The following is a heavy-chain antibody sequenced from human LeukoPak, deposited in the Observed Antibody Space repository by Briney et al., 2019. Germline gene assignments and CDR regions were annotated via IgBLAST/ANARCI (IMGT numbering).Heavy chain of an antibody. J-gene: IGHJ5*02. Sequence: GGSLRLSCAASGFTFSSYAMSWVRQAPGKGLEWVSAISGSGGSTYYADSVKGRFTISRDNSKNTLYLQMNSLRAEDTAVYYCAKDTLNCSGGSCHMFDPWGQGPWSPSPQ. V-gene: IGHV3-23*01. D-gene: IGHD2-15*01. CDR1: GFTFSSYA. CDR2: ISGSGGST. CDR3: AKDTLNCSGGSCHMFDP.